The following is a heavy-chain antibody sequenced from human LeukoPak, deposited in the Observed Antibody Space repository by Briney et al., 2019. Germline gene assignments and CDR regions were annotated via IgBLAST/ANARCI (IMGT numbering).Heavy chain of an antibody. CDR2: IIPILGIA. CDR3: ARGGDGYCSSTSCLRGMDV. CDR1: GGTFSSYA. Sequence: SVKVSCKASGGTFSSYAISWVRQAPGQGLEWMGRIIPILGIANYAQKFQGRVTITADKSTSTAYMELSSLRSEDTAVYYCARGGDGYCSSTSCLRGMDVWGQGTTVTVSS. J-gene: IGHJ6*02. V-gene: IGHV1-69*04. D-gene: IGHD2-2*01.